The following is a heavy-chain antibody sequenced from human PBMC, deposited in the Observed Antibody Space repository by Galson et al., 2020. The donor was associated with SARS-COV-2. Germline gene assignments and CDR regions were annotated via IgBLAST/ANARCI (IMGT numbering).Heavy chain of an antibody. CDR1: GDSISSGPYY. J-gene: IGHJ6*02. V-gene: IGHV4-61*02. CDR2: VYKSGNT. D-gene: IGHD3-3*01. CDR3: ARGNSTCVTIFGVIIGTCGMDV. Sequence: SETLSLTCTVSGDSISSGPYYWTWVRQPAGKGLEWIGRVYKSGNTDYNPSLGGQVTMSIDTSKNQFSLKLTSVTAADTAVYYCARGNSTCVTIFGVIIGTCGMDVWGQGTTVTVAS.